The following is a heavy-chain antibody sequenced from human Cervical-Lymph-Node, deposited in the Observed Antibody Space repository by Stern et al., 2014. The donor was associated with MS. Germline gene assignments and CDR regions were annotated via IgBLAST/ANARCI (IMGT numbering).Heavy chain of an antibody. J-gene: IGHJ4*02. V-gene: IGHV3-7*01. CDR2: IQADGSQK. Sequence: EVQLVESGGGLVQPGGSLRLSCAVSGLTFSDYWMNWVRLAPGKGLEWVATIQADGSQKYYLDSVKGRFTISRDNAKNSLDLQMNGLGAEDTAVYYCATDLKDYWGQGTLVTVSS. CDR3: ATDLKDY. CDR1: GLTFSDYW.